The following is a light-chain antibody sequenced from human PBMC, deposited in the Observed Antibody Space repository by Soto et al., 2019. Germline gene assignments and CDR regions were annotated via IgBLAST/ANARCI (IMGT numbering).Light chain of an antibody. CDR1: SSDVGGYDY. Sequence: QSALTQPASVSGSPGQSITISCTGTSSDVGGYDYVSWYQQHPGKAPKFLIYEVTNRPSGVSHRFSGSKSGNTASLTISWLQAEDEAHYYCSSYTTTSTYVFGTGTKVTVL. CDR3: SSYTTTSTYV. CDR2: EVT. J-gene: IGLJ1*01. V-gene: IGLV2-14*01.